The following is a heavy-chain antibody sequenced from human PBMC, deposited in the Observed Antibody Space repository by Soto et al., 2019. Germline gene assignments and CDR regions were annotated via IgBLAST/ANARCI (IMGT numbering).Heavy chain of an antibody. CDR2: IYYSGST. CDR3: ARAFTLFGVVQRAFAI. CDR1: GGSISSYY. J-gene: IGHJ3*02. V-gene: IGHV4-59*01. D-gene: IGHD3-3*01. Sequence: SETLSLTCTVSGGSISSYYWSWIRQPPGKGLEWIGYIYYSGSTNYNPSLKSRVTISVDTSKNQFSLKLRSVTAADPAVYYCARAFTLFGVVQRAFAIWAEGTMVTV.